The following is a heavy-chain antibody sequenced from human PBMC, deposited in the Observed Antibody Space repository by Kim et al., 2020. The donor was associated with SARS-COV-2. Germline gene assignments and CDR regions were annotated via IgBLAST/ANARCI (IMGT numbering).Heavy chain of an antibody. CDR1: GVSITSGGYY. Sequence: SETLSLTCSVSGVSITSGGYYWSWIRQQPGRGLEWIGYVSDSGDTFYNPSLKSRLTMSRDTSDNQFSLKLMSVTDADTAVYYCATTGCSSFGCNPFDHWGQGTLVSVSS. V-gene: IGHV4-31*03. D-gene: IGHD3-10*02. CDR3: ATTGCSSFGCNPFDH. CDR2: VSDSGDT. J-gene: IGHJ5*02.